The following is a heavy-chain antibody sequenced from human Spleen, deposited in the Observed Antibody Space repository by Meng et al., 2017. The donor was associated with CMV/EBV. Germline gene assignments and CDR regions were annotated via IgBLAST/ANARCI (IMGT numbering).Heavy chain of an antibody. CDR1: GGSISSGDYY. V-gene: IGHV4-61*08. CDR3: AKDIGYYYGSGSYYNPVRYYYGMDV. Sequence: SETLSLTCTVSGGSISSGDYYWSWIRQPPGKGLEWIGYIYYSGSTNYNPSLKSRVTISVDTSKNQFSLKLSSVTAADTAVYYCAKDIGYYYGSGSYYNPVRYYYGMDVWGQGTTVTVSS. CDR2: IYYSGST. D-gene: IGHD3-10*01. J-gene: IGHJ6*02.